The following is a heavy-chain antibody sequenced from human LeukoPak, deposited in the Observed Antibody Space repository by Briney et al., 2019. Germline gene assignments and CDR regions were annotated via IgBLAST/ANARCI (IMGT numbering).Heavy chain of an antibody. CDR2: ISWNSGSI. V-gene: IGHV3-9*01. CDR1: GFTFDDYA. CDR3: AKDIAFGELLGLDY. Sequence: GRSPRLSCAASGFTFDDYAMHWVRQAPGKGLEWVSGISWNSGSIGYADSVKGRFTISRDNAKNSLYLQMNSLRAEDTALYYCAKDIAFGELLGLDYWGQGTLVTVSS. D-gene: IGHD3-10*01. J-gene: IGHJ4*02.